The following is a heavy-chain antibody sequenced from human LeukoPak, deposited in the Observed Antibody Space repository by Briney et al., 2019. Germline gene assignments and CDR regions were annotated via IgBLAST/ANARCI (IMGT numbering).Heavy chain of an antibody. V-gene: IGHV4-34*01. J-gene: IGHJ4*02. CDR2: INHSGST. CDR3: ASPFPGDY. CDR1: GGSFSGYY. Sequence: SETLSLTCAVYGGSFSGYYWSWIRQPPGKGLEWIWEINHSGSTNYNPSLKSRVTISVDTSKNQFSLKLSSVTAADTAVYYCASPFPGDYWGQGTLVTVSS. D-gene: IGHD3-3*02.